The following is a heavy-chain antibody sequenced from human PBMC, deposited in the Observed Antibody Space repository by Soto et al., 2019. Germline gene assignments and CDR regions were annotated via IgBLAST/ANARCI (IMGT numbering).Heavy chain of an antibody. J-gene: IGHJ4*02. CDR2: ISYDGSNE. Sequence: QVQLVESGGGVVQPGRSLRLSCAASGFTFRSYGMHWVRQAPGKGLEWVAVISYDGSNESYADSVKGRFTISRDNYKNTLYLQMNSLRGEDTAVYYCAKGLSVIQPWLMDAYWGQGTLVTVSS. D-gene: IGHD5-18*01. V-gene: IGHV3-30*18. CDR3: AKGLSVIQPWLMDAY. CDR1: GFTFRSYG.